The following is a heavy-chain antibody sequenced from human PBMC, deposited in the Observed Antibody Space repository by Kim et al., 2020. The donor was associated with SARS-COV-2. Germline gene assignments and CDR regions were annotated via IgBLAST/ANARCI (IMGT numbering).Heavy chain of an antibody. CDR1: GYTFIHFG. V-gene: IGHV1-18*04. D-gene: IGHD3-22*01. J-gene: IGHJ4*02. CDR2: ISGYNGNT. Sequence: SVKVSCKASGYTFIHFGIGWVRQAPGQGLEWLGWISGYNGNTNYTQKLQGRVVMTTDTSTNTAYMELRSLRSDDTAIYFCARTFDNSGYYSPYYFDFWGQVTLVTVSS. CDR3: ARTFDNSGYYSPYYFDF.